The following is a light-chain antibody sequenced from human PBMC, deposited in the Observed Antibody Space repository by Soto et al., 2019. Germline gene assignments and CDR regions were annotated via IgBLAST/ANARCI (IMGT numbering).Light chain of an antibody. V-gene: IGKV3-15*01. CDR2: STS. J-gene: IGKJ4*01. Sequence: EIVMTQSPATLSVSPGERATLSCRASQSVSSNLAWYQQKPGQAPRLLIYSTSTRATGIPARFSCSGSGTXXXLXISSLQSEDFAVYYCQQYNKWPLTFGGGTKVEIK. CDR3: QQYNKWPLT. CDR1: QSVSSN.